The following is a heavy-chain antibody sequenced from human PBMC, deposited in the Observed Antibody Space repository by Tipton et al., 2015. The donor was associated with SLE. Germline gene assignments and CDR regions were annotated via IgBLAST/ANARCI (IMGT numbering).Heavy chain of an antibody. CDR3: ARGGGAAGFQH. D-gene: IGHD6-25*01. CDR2: VSYSGST. J-gene: IGHJ1*01. Sequence: TLSLTCTVSGGSISSSSYYWGWIRQPPGEGLEWIGSVSYSGSTYSNPSLKSRVTISVDTSKNQFSLRLNSVTAADTAVYYCARGGGAAGFQHWGQGTLVTVSS. V-gene: IGHV4-39*07. CDR1: GGSISSSSYY.